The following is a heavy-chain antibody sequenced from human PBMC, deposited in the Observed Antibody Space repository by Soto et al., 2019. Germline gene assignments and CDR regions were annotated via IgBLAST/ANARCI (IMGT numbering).Heavy chain of an antibody. Sequence: EVQLLESGGGLVQPGGSLRLSCAASGFTFSSYAMSWVRQAPGKGLEWVSAISGSGGSTYYADSVKGRFTISRDNSKNTLYLQMNSLRAEDTAVYYCAKEMGFLEWLSTYFDYWGQGTLVTVSS. CDR1: GFTFSSYA. D-gene: IGHD3-3*01. CDR3: AKEMGFLEWLSTYFDY. J-gene: IGHJ4*02. V-gene: IGHV3-23*01. CDR2: ISGSGGST.